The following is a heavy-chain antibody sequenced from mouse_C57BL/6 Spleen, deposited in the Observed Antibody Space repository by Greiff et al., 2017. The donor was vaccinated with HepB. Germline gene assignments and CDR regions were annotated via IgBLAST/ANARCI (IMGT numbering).Heavy chain of an antibody. Sequence: QVQLQQSGAGLARPGASVKLSCKASGYTFTSYGISWVKQRTGQGLEWIGEIYPRSGNTYYNEKFKGKATLTADKSSSTAYMELRSLASEDSAVYFCARDYGSSFWYFDVWGTGTTVTVSS. CDR1: GYTFTSYG. J-gene: IGHJ1*03. D-gene: IGHD1-1*01. V-gene: IGHV1-81*01. CDR3: ARDYGSSFWYFDV. CDR2: IYPRSGNT.